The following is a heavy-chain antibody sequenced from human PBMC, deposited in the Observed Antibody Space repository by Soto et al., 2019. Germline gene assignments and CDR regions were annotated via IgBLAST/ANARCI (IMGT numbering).Heavy chain of an antibody. V-gene: IGHV1-2*02. CDR1: GYTFTAYY. CDR2: VNPNSGGT. D-gene: IGHD6-6*01. J-gene: IGHJ4*01. Sequence: ASVKVSCKASGYTFTAYYMHWVRQAPGQGLEWMGWVNPNSGGTNYAQKFQGRVTMTRDTSITTAYMELSRLRSDDTAVYYCARSIAARRTVDYWGQGXLVTVYS. CDR3: ARSIAARRTVDY.